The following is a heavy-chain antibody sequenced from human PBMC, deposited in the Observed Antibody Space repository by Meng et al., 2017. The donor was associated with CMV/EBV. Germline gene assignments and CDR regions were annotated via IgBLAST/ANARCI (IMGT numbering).Heavy chain of an antibody. CDR2: ISYDGSNK. J-gene: IGHJ6*02. V-gene: IGHV3-30-3*01. CDR1: GFTFSSYA. CDR3: ARDSRGVSLEGIYDFWSGGYGMDV. Sequence: GESLKISCAASGFTFSSYAMHWVRQAPGKGLEWVAVISYDGSNKYYADSVKGRFTISRDNSKNTLYLQMNSLRAEDTAVYYCARDSRGVSLEGIYDFWSGGYGMDVWGQGTTVTVSS. D-gene: IGHD3-3*01.